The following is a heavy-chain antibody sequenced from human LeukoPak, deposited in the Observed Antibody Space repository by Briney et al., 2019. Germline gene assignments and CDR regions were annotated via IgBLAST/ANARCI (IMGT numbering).Heavy chain of an antibody. J-gene: IGHJ4*02. CDR2: IYYSGST. D-gene: IGHD3-10*01. CDR3: ARDRGRESDY. Sequence: PSETLSLTCTVSGGSISSGSSYWSWIRQPAGKGLEWIGRIYYSGSTTYNPSLKSRVTISIDTSKNQFSLKLTSVTAADTAVYYCARDRGRESDYWGQGTLVTVSS. V-gene: IGHV4-61*02. CDR1: GGSISSGSSY.